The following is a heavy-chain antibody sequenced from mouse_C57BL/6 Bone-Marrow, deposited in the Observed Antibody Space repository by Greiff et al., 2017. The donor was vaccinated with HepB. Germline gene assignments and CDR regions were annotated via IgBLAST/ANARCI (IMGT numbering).Heavy chain of an antibody. CDR3: ASGGTGTFFDY. Sequence: EVQLVESGPGLVKPSQSLSLTCSVTGYSITSGYYWNWIRQFPGNKLEWMGYISYDGSNNYNPSLKNRISITRDTSKNQFFLKLNSVTTEDTATYYCASGGTGTFFDYWGQGTTLTVSS. J-gene: IGHJ2*01. CDR1: GYSITSGYY. V-gene: IGHV3-6*01. D-gene: IGHD4-1*01. CDR2: ISYDGSN.